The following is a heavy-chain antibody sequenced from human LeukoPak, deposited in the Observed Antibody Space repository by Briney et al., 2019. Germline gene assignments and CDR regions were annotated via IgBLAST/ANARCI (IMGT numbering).Heavy chain of an antibody. CDR3: ARDLYSSSSR. Sequence: SETLSLTCTVSGGSISSYYWSWIRQPPGKGLEWIGYIYFSGSTNYNPSLKSRVTISVDTSKNQFSLKLSSVTAADTAVYYCARDLYSSSSRWGQGTLVTASS. J-gene: IGHJ4*02. V-gene: IGHV4-59*12. CDR1: GGSISSYY. CDR2: IYFSGST. D-gene: IGHD6-6*01.